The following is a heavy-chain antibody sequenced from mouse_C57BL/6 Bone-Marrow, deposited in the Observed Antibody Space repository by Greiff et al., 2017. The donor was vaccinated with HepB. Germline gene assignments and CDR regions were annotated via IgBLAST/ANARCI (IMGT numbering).Heavy chain of an antibody. CDR3: VREQFTTVVANAMDY. Sequence: DVKLQESGGGLVQPKGSLKLSCAASGFTFNTYAMHWVRQAPGKGLEWVARIRSKSSNYATYYADSVKDRFTISRDDSQSMLYLQMNNLKTEDTAMYYCVREQFTTVVANAMDYWGQGTSVTVSS. CDR1: GFTFNTYA. CDR2: IRSKSSNYAT. V-gene: IGHV10-3*01. D-gene: IGHD1-1*01. J-gene: IGHJ4*01.